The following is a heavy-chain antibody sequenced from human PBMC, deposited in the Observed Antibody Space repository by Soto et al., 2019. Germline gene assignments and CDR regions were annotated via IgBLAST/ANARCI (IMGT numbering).Heavy chain of an antibody. V-gene: IGHV3-43*01. D-gene: IGHD5-18*01. CDR2: ISWDGGST. CDR1: GFTFDDYT. CDR3: AKSLAHLGYSYFDY. J-gene: IGHJ4*02. Sequence: GGSLRLSCAASGFTFDDYTMHWVRQAPGKGLEWVSLISWDGGSTYYADSVKGRFTISRDNSKNSLYLQMNSLRTEDTALYYCAKSLAHLGYSYFDYWGQGTLVTVSS.